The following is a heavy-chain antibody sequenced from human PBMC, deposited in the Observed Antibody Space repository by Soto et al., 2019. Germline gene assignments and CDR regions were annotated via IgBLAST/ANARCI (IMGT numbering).Heavy chain of an antibody. CDR1: GFTFSSYA. J-gene: IGHJ4*02. CDR3: ASNTRYDPPDY. V-gene: IGHV3-23*01. CDR2: ISVSGGST. Sequence: EVQLLESGGGLVQPGGSLRLSCAASGFTFSSYAMSWVRQAPGKGLAWVSGISVSGGSTYYADSVKCRFTISRDNSKNTLYLQMNSLRAEDTAVYYCASNTRYDPPDYWGQGTLVTVSS. D-gene: IGHD3-16*01.